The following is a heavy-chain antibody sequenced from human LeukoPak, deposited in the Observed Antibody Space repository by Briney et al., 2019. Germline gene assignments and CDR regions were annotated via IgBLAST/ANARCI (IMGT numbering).Heavy chain of an antibody. Sequence: SVKVSCKASGGTFISYASSWVRQAPGQGVEGMGRIIHIFGTANYAQKFQGRVTITTDESTSTAYMELSSLRSEHTAVYYCASDIVVVPAGIGDNWFDPWGQGTLVTVSS. CDR3: ASDIVVVPAGIGDNWFDP. D-gene: IGHD2-2*01. J-gene: IGHJ5*02. V-gene: IGHV1-69*05. CDR2: IIHIFGTA. CDR1: GGTFISYA.